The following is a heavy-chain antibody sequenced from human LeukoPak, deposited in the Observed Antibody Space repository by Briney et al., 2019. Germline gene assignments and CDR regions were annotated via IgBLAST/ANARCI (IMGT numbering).Heavy chain of an antibody. V-gene: IGHV1-2*06. CDR3: ASSTFPLTTYYYDSSGYLDYFDY. Sequence: ASVKVSCKASGYTFTGYDTHWVRQAPGQGLEWMGRFNPNSGGSNYAQKFQGRVTMTRDTSISTTYMELSRLRSDDTAVYYCASSTFPLTTYYYDSSGYLDYFDYWGQGSLVSVSS. CDR1: GYTFTGYD. J-gene: IGHJ4*02. CDR2: FNPNSGGS. D-gene: IGHD3-22*01.